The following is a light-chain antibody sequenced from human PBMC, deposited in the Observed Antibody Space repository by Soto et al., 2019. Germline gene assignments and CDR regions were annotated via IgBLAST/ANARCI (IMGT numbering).Light chain of an antibody. Sequence: ETVLTQSPATLSLSPGERATLSCRASQCVSSYIAWDRQKPGHAPRLLIYDTSNRATGIPARFSGSGSESDFALTISSREPEDLEVYVCQQRSNWPPITFGQGTRLEI. J-gene: IGKJ5*01. CDR3: QQRSNWPPIT. CDR2: DTS. V-gene: IGKV3-11*01. CDR1: QCVSSY.